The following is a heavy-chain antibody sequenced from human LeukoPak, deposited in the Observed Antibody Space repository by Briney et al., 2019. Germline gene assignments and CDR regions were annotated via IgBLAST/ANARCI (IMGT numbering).Heavy chain of an antibody. CDR1: GFDFTAHW. D-gene: IGHD2-21*02. J-gene: IGHJ2*01. Sequence: PGGSLRLSCATSGFDFTAHWMSWVRQAPGKRLEWVANIKHDGSETYYVDSVKGRFTISRDYAKDSVYLQMNSLRVDDTAVYYCARTCVVTRGGYWYLDVWGRGTLVTVSS. V-gene: IGHV3-7*01. CDR2: IKHDGSET. CDR3: ARTCVVTRGGYWYLDV.